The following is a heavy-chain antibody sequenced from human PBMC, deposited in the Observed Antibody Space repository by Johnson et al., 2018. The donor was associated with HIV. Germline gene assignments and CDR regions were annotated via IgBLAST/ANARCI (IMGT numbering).Heavy chain of an antibody. V-gene: IGHV3-20*04. CDR2: INWNGGST. D-gene: IGHD4-17*01. CDR1: GFTFSDHY. Sequence: VQLVESGGGVVQPGRSLRLSCAGSGFTFSDHYMSWVRQAPGKGLEWVSGINWNGGSTGYADSVKGRLTISRDNAKNSLYLQMNSLRAEYTALYYCARANSYGDYRAKSFDIWGQGTMVTVSS. J-gene: IGHJ3*02. CDR3: ARANSYGDYRAKSFDI.